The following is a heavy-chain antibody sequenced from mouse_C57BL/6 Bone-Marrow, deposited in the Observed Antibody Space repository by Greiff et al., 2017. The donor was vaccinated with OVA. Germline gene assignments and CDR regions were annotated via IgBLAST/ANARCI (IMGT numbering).Heavy chain of an antibody. Sequence: VQLQQSGPELVKPGASVKISCKASGYTFTDYYMNWVKQSHGKSLEWIGDINPNNGGTSYNQKFKGKATLTVDKSSSTAYMELRSLTSEDSAVYYCARSTYYGKGDDYWGQGTTLTVSS. V-gene: IGHV1-26*01. CDR2: INPNNGGT. D-gene: IGHD2-10*01. CDR3: ARSTYYGKGDDY. CDR1: GYTFTDYY. J-gene: IGHJ2*01.